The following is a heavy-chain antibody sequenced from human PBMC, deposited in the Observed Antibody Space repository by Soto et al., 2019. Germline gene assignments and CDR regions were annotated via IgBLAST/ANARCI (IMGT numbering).Heavy chain of an antibody. J-gene: IGHJ4*02. CDR2: IYYSGST. Sequence: QVQLQESGPGLVKPSETLSLRCTVSGGSISSYYWSWIRQPPGKGLEWIGYIYYSGSTNYNPSLKSRVTISVDTSKNQFSLKLSSVTAADTAVYYCARHDSSGWYGRYFDYWGQGILVTVSS. D-gene: IGHD6-19*01. V-gene: IGHV4-59*08. CDR1: GGSISSYY. CDR3: ARHDSSGWYGRYFDY.